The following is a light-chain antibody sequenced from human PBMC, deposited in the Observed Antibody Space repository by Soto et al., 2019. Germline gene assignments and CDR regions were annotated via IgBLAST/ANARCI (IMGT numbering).Light chain of an antibody. V-gene: IGKV3-11*01. CDR3: QQRSNWPLT. CDR1: QGISSY. CDR2: DAS. Sequence: TQSPFSLSASVGDRVTITCWASQGISSYLAWYQQKPGQAPRLLIYDASNRATGIPARFSGSGSGTDFTLTISSLEPEDFAVYYCQQRSNWPLTFGGGTKVEIK. J-gene: IGKJ4*01.